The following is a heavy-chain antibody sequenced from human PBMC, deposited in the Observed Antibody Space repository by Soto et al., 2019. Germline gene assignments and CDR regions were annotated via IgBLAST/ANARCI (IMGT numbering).Heavy chain of an antibody. CDR3: ARSRYCSGGSCRDLDAFDI. V-gene: IGHV1-45*02. D-gene: IGHD2-15*01. J-gene: IGHJ3*02. Sequence: SVKVSCKASGYTFTYRYLHWVRQAPGQALEWMGWITPFNGNTNYAQKFQDRVTITRDRSMSTAYMELSSLRSEDTAMYYCARSRYCSGGSCRDLDAFDIWGQGTMVTVS. CDR2: ITPFNGNT. CDR1: GYTFTYRY.